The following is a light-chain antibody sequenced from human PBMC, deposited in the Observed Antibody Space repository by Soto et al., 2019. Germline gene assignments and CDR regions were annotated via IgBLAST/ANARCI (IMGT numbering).Light chain of an antibody. Sequence: EIVMTQSPATLSVSPGERATLSCRASQSVSSNLAWYQQKPGQAPRLLIYGASTRATGIPARFSGSGSGTDFTLTVSSLEPEDFAVYQCQQRSSWPLTFGGGTKVEIK. CDR1: QSVSSN. CDR2: GAS. J-gene: IGKJ4*01. CDR3: QQRSSWPLT. V-gene: IGKV3-15*01.